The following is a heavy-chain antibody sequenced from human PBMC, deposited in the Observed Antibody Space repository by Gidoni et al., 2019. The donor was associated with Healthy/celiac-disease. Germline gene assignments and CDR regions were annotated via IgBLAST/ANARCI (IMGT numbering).Heavy chain of an antibody. D-gene: IGHD6-13*01. CDR3: ARGYSSEVDYYYGMDV. Sequence: QVQLQESGPGLVKPSETLSLTCTVPGGSISSYYWSWIRQPPGKGLEWIGYIYYSGSTNYNPSLKSRVTISVDTSKNQFSLKLSSVTAADTAVYYCARGYSSEVDYYYGMDVWGQGTTVTVSS. CDR1: GGSISSYY. J-gene: IGHJ6*02. V-gene: IGHV4-59*01. CDR2: IYYSGST.